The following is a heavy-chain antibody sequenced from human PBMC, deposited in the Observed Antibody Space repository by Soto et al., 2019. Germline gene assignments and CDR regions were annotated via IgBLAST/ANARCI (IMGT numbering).Heavy chain of an antibody. D-gene: IGHD6-19*01. J-gene: IGHJ6*02. Sequence: ASVKVSCKASAYTFTGYYMHWVRQAPGQGLEWMGWINPNSGGTNYAQKFQGSVTMTRDTSISTAYMELSRLRSDDTAVYYCARKGAVAGSARYYYYGMDAWGQGTTVTVSS. CDR2: INPNSGGT. CDR3: ARKGAVAGSARYYYYGMDA. V-gene: IGHV1-2*02. CDR1: AYTFTGYY.